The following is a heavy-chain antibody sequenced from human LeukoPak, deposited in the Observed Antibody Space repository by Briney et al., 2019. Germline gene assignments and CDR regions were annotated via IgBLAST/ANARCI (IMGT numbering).Heavy chain of an antibody. CDR1: GFTFSTYW. Sequence: GGSLRLSCAVSGFTFSTYWMHWVRQAPGKGLVWVSCISSDGSSTNYADSVKGRFSISRDNAKNTLYLHMNSLRAEDTALYYCARPMISVMSLGADSWGQGSLVTVSS. CDR3: ARPMISVMSLGADS. V-gene: IGHV3-74*01. D-gene: IGHD3/OR15-3a*01. J-gene: IGHJ4*02. CDR2: ISSDGSST.